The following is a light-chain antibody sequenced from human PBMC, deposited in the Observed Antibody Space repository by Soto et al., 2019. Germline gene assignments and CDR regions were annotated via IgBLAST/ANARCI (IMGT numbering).Light chain of an antibody. J-gene: IGKJ1*01. CDR2: KAY. V-gene: IGKV1-5*03. CDR3: QQYNSYSGT. CDR1: QSISSW. Sequence: DIQMTQSPSTLSASVGDRGTITCRASQSISSWLAWYQQKPGKAPKLLIYKAYSLESGVPSRFSGSGSGTEFTLTISSLQPDDFATYYCQQYNSYSGTFGQGTKVEIK.